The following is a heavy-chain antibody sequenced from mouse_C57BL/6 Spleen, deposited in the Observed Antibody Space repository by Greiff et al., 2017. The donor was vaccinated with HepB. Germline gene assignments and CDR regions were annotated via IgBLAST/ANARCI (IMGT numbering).Heavy chain of an antibody. CDR3: ARAYYSKYDAMDY. V-gene: IGHV3-6*01. J-gene: IGHJ4*01. CDR2: LSYDGSN. D-gene: IGHD2-5*01. Sequence: EVQLQESGPGLVKPSPSLSLTCSVSGYSITSGYYWNLIQQFPGNKLEWMGYLSYDGSNNYNPSLKNRISLTCDTSKNPLFLKLNSVTTEDTATYYCARAYYSKYDAMDYWGQGTSVTVSS. CDR1: GYSITSGYY.